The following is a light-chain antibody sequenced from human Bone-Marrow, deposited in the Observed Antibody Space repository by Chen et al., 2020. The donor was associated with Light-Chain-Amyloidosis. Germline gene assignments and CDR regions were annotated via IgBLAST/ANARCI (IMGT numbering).Light chain of an antibody. J-gene: IGLJ3*02. CDR3: SSYTSSSTLV. CDR1: SSDVGAYYY. CDR2: NVS. V-gene: IGLV2-14*01. Sequence: QSALTQPASVSGSPGQSITISCTGSSSDVGAYYYVSWSQQHPGKAPKLMIYNVSIRPSGVSNRFSGSKSGNTASLTISGLQAEDEADYYCSSYTSSSTLVFGGGTKLTVL.